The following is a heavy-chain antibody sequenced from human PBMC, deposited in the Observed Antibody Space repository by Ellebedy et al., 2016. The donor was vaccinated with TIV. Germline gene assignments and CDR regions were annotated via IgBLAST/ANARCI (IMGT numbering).Heavy chain of an antibody. J-gene: IGHJ4*02. D-gene: IGHD7-27*01. CDR2: MSEYDGRT. V-gene: IGHV3-23*01. CDR3: TKRAENWGFFDY. CDR1: GFIFSNYV. Sequence: GESLKISCAASGFIFSNYVMAWVRQVPGKWLEWVSAMSEYDGRTFYADSVRGRFTISRDNSGNTLFRHMKRLRAEDTAIYYCTKRAENWGFFDYWGQGARVTVSS.